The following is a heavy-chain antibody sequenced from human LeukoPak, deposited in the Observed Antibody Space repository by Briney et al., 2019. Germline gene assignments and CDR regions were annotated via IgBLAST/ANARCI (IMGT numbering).Heavy chain of an antibody. V-gene: IGHV3-7*01. J-gene: IGHJ4*02. Sequence: PGRYLRLSCAATGFTFSSYWMSWARQAPGKGLVRMANIKQDGSDKYYVDSVKGRFTISRDNAKNSLYLQMNGLRAEDTAVYYCARDPSGYSSGWYGSKHDYWGQGTLVTVSS. CDR1: GFTFSSYW. CDR2: IKQDGSDK. D-gene: IGHD6-19*01. CDR3: ARDPSGYSSGWYGSKHDY.